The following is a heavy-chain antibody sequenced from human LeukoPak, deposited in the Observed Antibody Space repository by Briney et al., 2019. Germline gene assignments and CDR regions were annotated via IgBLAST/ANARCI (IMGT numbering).Heavy chain of an antibody. CDR2: ISGSGGST. CDR3: AKGDYSTTDPLRNAEYIQH. V-gene: IGHV3-23*01. Sequence: GGSLRLSCAASGFTFSSYAMSWVRQAPGKGREWVSAISGSGGSTYYADSVKGRFTISRDNSKNTLYLQMNSLRAEDTAVYYCAKGDYSTTDPLRNAEYIQHWGQGTLVTVSS. D-gene: IGHD4-17*01. CDR1: GFTFSSYA. J-gene: IGHJ1*01.